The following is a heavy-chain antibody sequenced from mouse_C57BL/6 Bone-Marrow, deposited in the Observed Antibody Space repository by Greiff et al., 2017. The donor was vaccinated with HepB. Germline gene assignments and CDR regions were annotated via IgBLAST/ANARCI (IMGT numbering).Heavy chain of an antibody. CDR3: ARSGTAQAWFAY. J-gene: IGHJ3*01. CDR1: GYTFTSYW. Sequence: QVQLQQPGTELVKPGASVKLSCKASGYTFTSYWMHWVKQRPGQGLEWIGNVNPSNGGTNYNEKFKSKATLTVDKSSSTAYMQLSSLTSEDSAVYYCARSGTAQAWFAYWGQGTLVTVSA. V-gene: IGHV1-53*01. CDR2: VNPSNGGT. D-gene: IGHD3-2*02.